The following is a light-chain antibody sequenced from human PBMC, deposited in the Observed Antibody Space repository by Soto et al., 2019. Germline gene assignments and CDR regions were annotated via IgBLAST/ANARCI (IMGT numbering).Light chain of an antibody. CDR2: GAS. J-gene: IGKJ2*01. CDR1: QSISSDH. Sequence: EIVLTQSPGILSLSPGERATLACRASQSISSDHLAWYQQRPGQSPRLLIYGASSRTTGVPDRFSGSGSGTDFTLTISRLEPEDFATYYCQQYNSLYTFGQGTKLDIK. CDR3: QQYNSLYT. V-gene: IGKV3-20*01.